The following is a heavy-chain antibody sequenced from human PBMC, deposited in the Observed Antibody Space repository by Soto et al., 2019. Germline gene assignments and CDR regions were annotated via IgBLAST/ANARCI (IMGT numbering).Heavy chain of an antibody. CDR2: IYYSGST. CDR3: ARVHWYCSGGSCYSPALLDYYYYMDV. D-gene: IGHD2-15*01. Sequence: QVQLQESGPGLVKPSQTLSLTCTVPGGSISSGGYYWSWIRQHPGKGLEWIGYIYYSGSTYYNPSLKSRVTISVDTSKNQFSLKLSSVTAADTAVYYCARVHWYCSGGSCYSPALLDYYYYMDVWGKGTTVTVSS. J-gene: IGHJ6*03. V-gene: IGHV4-31*03. CDR1: GGSISSGGYY.